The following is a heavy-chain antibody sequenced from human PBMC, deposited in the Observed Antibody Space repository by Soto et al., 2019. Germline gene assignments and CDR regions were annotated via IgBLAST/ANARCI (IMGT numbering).Heavy chain of an antibody. Sequence: PGGSLRLSCAASGFTFSDYYMSWIRQAPGKGLEWVSYISSSGSTIYYADSVKGRFTISRDNAKNSLYLQMNSLRAEDTAVYYCASGAYDSSGYYLGSSYWGQRTLVTVSS. D-gene: IGHD3-22*01. J-gene: IGHJ4*02. V-gene: IGHV3-11*01. CDR1: GFTFSDYY. CDR3: ASGAYDSSGYYLGSSY. CDR2: ISSSGSTI.